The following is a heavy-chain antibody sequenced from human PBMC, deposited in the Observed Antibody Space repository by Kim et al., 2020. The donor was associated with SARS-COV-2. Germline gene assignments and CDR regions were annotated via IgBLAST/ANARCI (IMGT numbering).Heavy chain of an antibody. CDR3: ARDIAAYRSGRLSYYYG. CDR2: ISYDGSNK. V-gene: IGHV3-30*04. CDR1: GFTFSSYG. D-gene: IGHD2-15*01. J-gene: IGHJ6*01. Sequence: GGSLRLSCAASGFTFSSYGMHWVRQAPGKGLEWVAVISYDGSNKNYVDSVKGRFTISRDNSKNMLYLQMNSLRAEDTAVYYCARDIAAYRSGRLSYYYG.